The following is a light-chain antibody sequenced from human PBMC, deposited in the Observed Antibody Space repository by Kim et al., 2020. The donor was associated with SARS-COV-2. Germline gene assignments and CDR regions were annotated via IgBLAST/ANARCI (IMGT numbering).Light chain of an antibody. CDR3: QQRSNWPLYS. V-gene: IGKV3-11*01. CDR2: DAS. CDR1: QSVSSY. Sequence: LSPGKRATLSCRASQSVSSYLAWYQQKPGQAPRLLIYDASNRATGIPARFSGSGSGTDFTLTISSLEPEDFAVYYCQQRSNWPLYSFGQGTKLEI. J-gene: IGKJ2*03.